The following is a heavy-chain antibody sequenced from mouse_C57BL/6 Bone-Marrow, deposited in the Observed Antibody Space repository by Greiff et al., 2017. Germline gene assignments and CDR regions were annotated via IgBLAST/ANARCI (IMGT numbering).Heavy chain of an antibody. CDR1: GFTFSSYA. Sequence: EVKLMESGGGLVKPGGSLKLSCAASGFTFSSYAMSWVRQTPGKRLEWVATISDGGSYTYYPDNVKGRFTISRDNAKNNLYLQRSHLKSEDTAMYYCARERVYFDYWGQGTTLTVSS. CDR3: ARERVYFDY. CDR2: ISDGGSYT. J-gene: IGHJ2*01. V-gene: IGHV5-4*01.